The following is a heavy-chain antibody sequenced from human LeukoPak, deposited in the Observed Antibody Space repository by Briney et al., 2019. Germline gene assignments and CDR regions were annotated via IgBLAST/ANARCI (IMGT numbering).Heavy chain of an antibody. CDR2: TYSGGTT. J-gene: IGHJ4*02. Sequence: PGGSLRLSFAASGFTVSNNDMSWGRQAPGKCLEWGSFTYSGGTTKYPHSVNARFTVSRDNSKNTLFLQMNSLRAEDTAVYYCARAWVSLYYDSSGYGYNDYWGQGTQVTVSS. D-gene: IGHD3-22*01. V-gene: IGHV3-66*01. CDR1: GFTVSNND. CDR3: ARAWVSLYYDSSGYGYNDY.